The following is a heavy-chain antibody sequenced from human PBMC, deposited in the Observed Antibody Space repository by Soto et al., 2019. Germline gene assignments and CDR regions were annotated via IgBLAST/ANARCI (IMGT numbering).Heavy chain of an antibody. D-gene: IGHD1-26*01. CDR2: ISYDGSNK. J-gene: IGHJ4*02. CDR1: GFTFSGYA. Sequence: QVQLVESGGGVVQPGRSLRLSCAASGFTFSGYAMHWVRQAPDKGLEWVAVISYDGSNKYYADSVKGRFTISRDNSRNTLFLQMDSLRPEDTDLYYCAKNARYSRSYLDYWGQETLVTVSS. CDR3: AKNARYSRSYLDY. V-gene: IGHV3-30*18.